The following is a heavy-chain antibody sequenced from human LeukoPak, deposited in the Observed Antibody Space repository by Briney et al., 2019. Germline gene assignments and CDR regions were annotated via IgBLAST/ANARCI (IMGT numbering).Heavy chain of an antibody. CDR2: ISYDGSNK. Sequence: GGSLRLSCAASGFTFSSYGMHWVRQAPGKGLEWVAVISYDGSNKYYADSVKGRFTISRDNSKNTLYLQMNSLRAEDTAVYYCAKDRVRGGLNWFDPWGQGTLVTVSS. V-gene: IGHV3-30*18. J-gene: IGHJ5*02. D-gene: IGHD3-10*01. CDR1: GFTFSSYG. CDR3: AKDRVRGGLNWFDP.